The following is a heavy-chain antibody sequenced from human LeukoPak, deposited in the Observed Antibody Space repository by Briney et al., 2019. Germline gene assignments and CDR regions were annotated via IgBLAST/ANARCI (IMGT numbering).Heavy chain of an antibody. CDR1: GFTFDDYG. Sequence: GGSLRLSCAASGFTFDDYGMSWVRQAPGKGLEWVSGINWSGASTGYADSVKGRFTISRDNAKNSLYLQMDSLRVEDTAVYYCARDPYSGSYGPYYYYMDVWGKGTTVTISS. D-gene: IGHD1-26*01. V-gene: IGHV3-20*04. CDR3: ARDPYSGSYGPYYYYMDV. J-gene: IGHJ6*03. CDR2: INWSGAST.